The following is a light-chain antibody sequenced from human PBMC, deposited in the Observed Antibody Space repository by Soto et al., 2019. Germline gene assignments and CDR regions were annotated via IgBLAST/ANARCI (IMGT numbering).Light chain of an antibody. CDR3: QQYDSYPLT. CDR2: KAS. J-gene: IGKJ4*01. Sequence: DIQMTQSPSTLSASVGDRVTITCRASQSISSWLSWYQQKPGKATKFLIRKASSLESGLPSRFSGSGSGTEFSLTISSLQPDDFANYFCQQYDSYPLTFGGGTKVEIK. V-gene: IGKV1-5*03. CDR1: QSISSW.